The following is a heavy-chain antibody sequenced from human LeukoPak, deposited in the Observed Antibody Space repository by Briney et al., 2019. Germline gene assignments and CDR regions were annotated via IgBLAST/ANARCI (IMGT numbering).Heavy chain of an antibody. Sequence: ASVKVSCKASGYTFTSYYMHWVRQAPGQGLEWMGIINPSGGSTSYAQKFQGRVTMTTDTSTSTAYMELRSLRSDDTAVYYCARDPAYSYGYRAGMDVWGQGTTVTVSS. J-gene: IGHJ6*02. CDR1: GYTFTSYY. V-gene: IGHV1-46*01. D-gene: IGHD5-18*01. CDR3: ARDPAYSYGYRAGMDV. CDR2: INPSGGST.